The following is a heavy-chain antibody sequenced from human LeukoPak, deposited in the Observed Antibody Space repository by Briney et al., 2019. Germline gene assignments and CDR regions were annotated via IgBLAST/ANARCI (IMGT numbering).Heavy chain of an antibody. Sequence: SETLSLTCTVSGGSISSSSYYWGWIRQPPGKGLEWIGRIYTSGSTNYNPSLKSRVTMSVDTSKNQFSLKLSSVTAADTAVYYCARGPLYSSSSVYYYYMDVWGKGTTVTVSS. J-gene: IGHJ6*03. V-gene: IGHV4-61*05. CDR2: IYTSGST. CDR3: ARGPLYSSSSVYYYYMDV. D-gene: IGHD6-6*01. CDR1: GGSISSSSYY.